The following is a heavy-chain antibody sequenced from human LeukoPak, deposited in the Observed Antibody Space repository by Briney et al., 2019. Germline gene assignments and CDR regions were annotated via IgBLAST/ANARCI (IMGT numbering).Heavy chain of an antibody. J-gene: IGHJ4*02. CDR3: AKVPKDYYDSSGYYSYFDY. Sequence: PGGSLRLSCAASGFTFSDYYMSWIRQAPGKGLEWVSYISSSGSTIYYADSVKGRFTISRDNSKNTLYLQMNSLRAEDTAVYYCAKVPKDYYDSSGYYSYFDYWGQGTLVTVSS. D-gene: IGHD3-22*01. CDR1: GFTFSDYY. CDR2: ISSSGSTI. V-gene: IGHV3-11*01.